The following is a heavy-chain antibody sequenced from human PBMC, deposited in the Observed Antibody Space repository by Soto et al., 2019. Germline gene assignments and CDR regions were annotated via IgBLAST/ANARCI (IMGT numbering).Heavy chain of an antibody. CDR1: GYTFTNYG. V-gene: IGHV1-18*01. CDR2: ISGYNGNT. CDR3: AREGQAPYYYYGMDV. J-gene: IGHJ6*01. Sequence: QVQVVQSGDEVKKPGASVKVSCKASGYTFTNYGFSWERQAPGQGLEWMGWISGYNGNTKYAEKFQGRVTMTTDTSTSTAHMELRSLRSDDTAVYYCAREGQAPYYYYGMDVW.